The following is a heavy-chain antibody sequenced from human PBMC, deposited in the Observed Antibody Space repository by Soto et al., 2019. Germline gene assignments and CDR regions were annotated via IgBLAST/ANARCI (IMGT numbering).Heavy chain of an antibody. V-gene: IGHV1-69*01. J-gene: IGHJ5*02. D-gene: IGHD6-6*01. Sequence: QGQLVQSGAEVKKPGSSLKVSFKSSGGTFSSHAISWVRQAPGQGLEWMGGIIPIFGTTKYAQKVKGRVTITAAESRRTAFMELRSLRPEDTAVYSCVGSSSLVARFDPWGHGTLVTVSS. CDR2: IIPIFGTT. CDR1: GGTFSSHA. CDR3: VGSSSLVARFDP.